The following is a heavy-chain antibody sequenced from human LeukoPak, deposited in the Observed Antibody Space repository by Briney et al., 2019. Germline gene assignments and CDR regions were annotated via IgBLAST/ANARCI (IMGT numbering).Heavy chain of an antibody. Sequence: GGSLRLSCAASGFTFSSYAMSWVRQAPGKGLEWVSAISGSGDSTYYADSVKGRFTISRDNSKNTLCLQMNSLRAEDTAVYYCAKPPYKGILTGRKVVYYYYGMDVWGQGTTVTVSS. CDR2: ISGSGDST. V-gene: IGHV3-23*01. J-gene: IGHJ6*02. CDR3: AKPPYKGILTGRKVVYYYYGMDV. D-gene: IGHD3-9*01. CDR1: GFTFSSYA.